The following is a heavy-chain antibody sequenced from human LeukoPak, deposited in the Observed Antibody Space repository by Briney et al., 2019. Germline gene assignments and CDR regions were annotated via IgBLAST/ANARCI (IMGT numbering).Heavy chain of an antibody. J-gene: IGHJ4*02. CDR1: GYTFTSHD. CDR2: MNPNSGST. D-gene: IGHD3-16*01. CDR3: TRVPRESYAH. V-gene: IGHV1-8*01. Sequence: ASVKVSCKASGYTFTSHDINWVRQATGQGLEWLGFMNPNSGSTGYAQKFQGRVIMTSDTSITTAYMELSSLTSEDTAVYYCTRVPRESYAHWGQGTLVTVSS.